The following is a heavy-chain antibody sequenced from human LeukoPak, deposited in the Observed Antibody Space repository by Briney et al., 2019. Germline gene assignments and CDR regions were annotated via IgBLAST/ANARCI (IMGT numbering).Heavy chain of an antibody. V-gene: IGHV3-23*01. D-gene: IGHD3-3*01. CDR3: ASEGVFEVVITHNWFDP. Sequence: GGSLRLSCAVSGFSLTNYAMGWVRQAPGKGLEWVAGITDNGYKRNYADSVKGRFTISRDTSKSTLDLQMNSLRVEDTAVYYCASEGVFEVVITHNWFDPWGQGTLVTVSS. CDR1: GFSLTNYA. J-gene: IGHJ5*02. CDR2: ITDNGYKR.